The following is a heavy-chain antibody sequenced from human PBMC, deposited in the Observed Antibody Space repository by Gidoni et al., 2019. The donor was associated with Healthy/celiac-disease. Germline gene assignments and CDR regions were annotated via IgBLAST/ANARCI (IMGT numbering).Heavy chain of an antibody. CDR1: AYTFTGYY. CDR2: INPNSGGT. Sequence: QVQLVQSGAEVKKPGASVKVSCKASAYTFTGYYMHWVRQAPGQGLEWMGWINPNSGGTNYAQKFQGWVTMTRDTSISTAYMELSRLRSDDTAVYYCAREGVRPESSGYYYADAFDIWGQGTMVTVSS. D-gene: IGHD3-22*01. CDR3: AREGVRPESSGYYYADAFDI. J-gene: IGHJ3*02. V-gene: IGHV1-2*04.